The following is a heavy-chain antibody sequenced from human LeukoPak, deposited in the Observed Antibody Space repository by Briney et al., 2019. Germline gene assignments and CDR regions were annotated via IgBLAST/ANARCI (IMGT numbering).Heavy chain of an antibody. D-gene: IGHD1-26*01. J-gene: IGHJ4*02. V-gene: IGHV3-64D*06. CDR1: GFTFSSYA. Sequence: GGSLRLSCSACGFTFSSYAMHWVRQDPGKGLEYVSAISSNGGSTYYADSVQGRFTISRDNFKNTLYLQMSSLRPEDTAVYYCVKGYSGSFYVGSYADYWGQGTLVSVSS. CDR3: VKGYSGSFYVGSYADY. CDR2: ISSNGGST.